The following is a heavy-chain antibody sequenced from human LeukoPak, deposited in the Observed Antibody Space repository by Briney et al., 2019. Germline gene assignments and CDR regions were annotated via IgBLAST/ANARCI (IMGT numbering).Heavy chain of an antibody. CDR2: ISSSGSGGNT. J-gene: IGHJ4*02. CDR1: GVTLSSYA. Sequence: GGSLRLSCAASGVTLSSYAMSWARQAPGKGLEWVSGISSSGSGGNTYYADSVKGRFTISRDNSKNTLYLQMNSLNTEDTAVYYCTTERFGEFIFDFWGQGSLVTVSS. D-gene: IGHD3-10*01. CDR3: TTERFGEFIFDF. V-gene: IGHV3-23*01.